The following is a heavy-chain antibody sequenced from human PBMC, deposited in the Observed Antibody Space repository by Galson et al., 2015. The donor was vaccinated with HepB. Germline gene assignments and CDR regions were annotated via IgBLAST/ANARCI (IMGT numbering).Heavy chain of an antibody. V-gene: IGHV3-74*01. Sequence: SLRLSCAASGFTFSTYWMHWVRQAPGKGLVWVSRINSDGSSTTYADSVKGRFTISRDNAKNMLYLQMDSLRLDDTAVYYCAKGPLYNYVYLDYWGQGTLVTVSS. CDR1: GFTFSTYW. CDR2: INSDGSST. D-gene: IGHD5-24*01. CDR3: AKGPLYNYVYLDY. J-gene: IGHJ4*02.